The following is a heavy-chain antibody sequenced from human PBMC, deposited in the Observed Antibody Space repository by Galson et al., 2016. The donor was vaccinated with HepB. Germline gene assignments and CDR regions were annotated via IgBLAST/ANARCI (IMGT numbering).Heavy chain of an antibody. CDR3: ARDSDCSGGNCYFDS. CDR2: ISVYNGNT. CDR1: GYTFSAYG. J-gene: IGHJ4*03. V-gene: IGHV1-18*01. D-gene: IGHD2-15*01. Sequence: SVKVSCKDSGYTFSAYGTTWVRQAPGQGLEWMGWISVYNGNTNYAQRFRGRVTMTTDTSTSAAYMELRSLRSDDTAVYYCARDSDCSGGNCYFDSWGQGTLVTVSS.